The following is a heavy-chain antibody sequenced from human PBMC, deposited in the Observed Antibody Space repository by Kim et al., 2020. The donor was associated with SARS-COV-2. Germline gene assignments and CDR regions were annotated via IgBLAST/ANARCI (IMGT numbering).Heavy chain of an antibody. D-gene: IGHD6-19*01. CDR3: ARDSSGWDR. V-gene: IGHV3-7*03. CDR2: SEK. J-gene: IGHJ4*02. Sequence: SEKYYVDSVKGRFTISRDNAKNSLYLQMNSLRAEDTAVYYCARDSSGWDRWGQGTLVTVSS.